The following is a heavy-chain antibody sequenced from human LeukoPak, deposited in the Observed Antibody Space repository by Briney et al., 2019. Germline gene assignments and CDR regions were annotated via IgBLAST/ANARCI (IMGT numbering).Heavy chain of an antibody. CDR1: GYTFTGYY. V-gene: IGHV1-2*02. J-gene: IGHJ4*02. CDR2: INPESGGT. CDR3: ARAKGATIFGVVIALSY. Sequence: ASVKVSCKASGYTFTGYYMHWVRQAPGQGLEWMGWINPESGGTNYAQKFQGRVTMTRDTSISTAYMELSRLRSDDTAVYYCARAKGATIFGVVIALSYWGQGTLVTVSS. D-gene: IGHD3-3*01.